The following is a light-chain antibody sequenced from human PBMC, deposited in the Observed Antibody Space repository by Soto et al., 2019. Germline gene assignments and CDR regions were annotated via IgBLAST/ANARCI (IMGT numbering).Light chain of an antibody. CDR3: QQCNRYPIT. V-gene: IGKV1-5*01. Sequence: DIQMSQSPSTLSGSVGDRVTVTCRASQTISSWLAWYQQIPGKAPKLLIYDASSLESGGPSRFSGSGSGTEFTLSISSLQPDDSATYYCQQCNRYPITFGQGTRLQV. J-gene: IGKJ5*01. CDR2: DAS. CDR1: QTISSW.